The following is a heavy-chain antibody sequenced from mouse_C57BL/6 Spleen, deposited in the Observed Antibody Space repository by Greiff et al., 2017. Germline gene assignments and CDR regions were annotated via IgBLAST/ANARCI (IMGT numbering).Heavy chain of an antibody. D-gene: IGHD3-3*01. J-gene: IGHJ2*01. CDR1: GFTFSDYG. CDR3: AKGGAGFSGDFDY. CDR2: ISSGSSTI. Sequence: EVKVVESGGGLVKPGGSLKLSCAASGFTFSDYGMHWVRQAPEKGLEWVAYISSGSSTIYYADTVKGRFTISRDNAKNTLFLQMTSLRSEDTAMYYCAKGGAGFSGDFDYWGQGTTLTVSS. V-gene: IGHV5-17*01.